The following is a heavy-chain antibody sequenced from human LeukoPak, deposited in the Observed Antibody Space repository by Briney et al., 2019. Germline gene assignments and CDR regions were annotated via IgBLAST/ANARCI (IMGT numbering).Heavy chain of an antibody. J-gene: IGHJ4*02. V-gene: IGHV3-20*04. CDR3: ARDRLGPSFSVSHFDL. D-gene: IGHD3-3*02. CDR1: GFTFVDYG. CDR2: INYNGAIT. Sequence: RAGGSLRLSCATSGFTFVDYGLSWVRRAPGKGPEWLCAINYNGAITDYADSVKGRFTISRDNAKNSLYLRMDSLRAEDTALYYCARDRLGPSFSVSHFDLWGQGTLVTVSS.